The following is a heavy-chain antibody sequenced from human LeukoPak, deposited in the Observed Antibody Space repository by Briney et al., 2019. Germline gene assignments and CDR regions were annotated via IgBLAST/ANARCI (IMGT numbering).Heavy chain of an antibody. J-gene: IGHJ3*02. CDR1: GVTFSSYS. Sequence: GGALRLSCAASGVTFSSYSMNWVRQAPGKGVERVSSISTSSSYIYYADSMKGRFTISRDNAKNSLYLQMNSLRAEDTAVYYCARDFPRDNDAFDIWGQGTMVTVSS. CDR3: ARDFPRDNDAFDI. V-gene: IGHV3-21*01. CDR2: ISTSSSYI.